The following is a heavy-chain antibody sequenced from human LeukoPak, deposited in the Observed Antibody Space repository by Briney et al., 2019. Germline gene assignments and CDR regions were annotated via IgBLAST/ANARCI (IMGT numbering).Heavy chain of an antibody. J-gene: IGHJ4*02. V-gene: IGHV3-7*01. CDR2: INSDGSEG. CDR1: GFTFSGFW. CDR3: ARDRGWRSSGYYLYHFDY. Sequence: GGSLRLSCAVSGFTFSGFWMSWSRQAPGKGLEWVASINSDGSEGYYADVVKGRFTISRDNARNSLYPQINSLRVKDTAVYYCARDRGWRSSGYYLYHFDYWAREPWSPSPQ. D-gene: IGHD3-22*01.